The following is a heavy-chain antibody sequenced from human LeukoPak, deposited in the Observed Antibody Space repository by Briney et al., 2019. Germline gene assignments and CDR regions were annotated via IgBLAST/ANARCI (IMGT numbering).Heavy chain of an antibody. CDR1: GFIFSGYG. V-gene: IGHV3-30*18. J-gene: IGHJ5*02. D-gene: IGHD1-26*01. Sequence: QPGRSLRLSCAASGFIFSGYGMDWVRQAPGKGLEWVAVISYDGSNKYYADSVKGRFTISRENSKNTLYLQMDSLRVEDTAAYYCVKERGPRRLGSSLDPWGQGIVVTVSS. CDR2: ISYDGSNK. CDR3: VKERGPRRLGSSLDP.